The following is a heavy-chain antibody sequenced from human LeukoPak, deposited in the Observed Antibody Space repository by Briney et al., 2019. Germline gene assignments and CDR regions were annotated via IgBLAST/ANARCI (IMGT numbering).Heavy chain of an antibody. CDR3: ARGVGRILTTYYFDY. D-gene: IGHD3-9*01. V-gene: IGHV4-4*07. CDR2: IYTSGST. CDR1: GGSISSYY. J-gene: IGHJ4*02. Sequence: PSETLSLTCTVSGGSISSYYWSWIRQPAGKGLEWIGRIYTSGSTNYNPSPKSRVTMSVDTSKNQFSLKLSSVTAADTAVYYCARGVGRILTTYYFDYWGQGTLVTVSA.